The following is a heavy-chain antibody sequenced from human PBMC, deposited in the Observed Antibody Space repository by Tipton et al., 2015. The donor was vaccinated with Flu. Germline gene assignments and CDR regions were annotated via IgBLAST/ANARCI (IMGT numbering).Heavy chain of an antibody. CDR2: IYYSGST. CDR3: ARGAIAVAGPLGGYYCMDV. V-gene: IGHV4-59*12. CDR1: GGSISSYY. J-gene: IGHJ6*03. D-gene: IGHD6-19*01. Sequence: TLSLTCTVSGGSISSYYWSWIRQPPGKGLEWIGYIYYSGSTNYNPSLKSRVTISVDTSKNQFSLKLSSVTAADTAVYYCARGAIAVAGPLGGYYCMDVWGKGTTVTVSS.